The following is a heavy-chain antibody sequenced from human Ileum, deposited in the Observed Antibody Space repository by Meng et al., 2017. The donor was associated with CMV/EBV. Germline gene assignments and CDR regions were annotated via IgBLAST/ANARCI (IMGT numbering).Heavy chain of an antibody. CDR3: AKDLGYDSSGYSDAFDI. J-gene: IGHJ3*02. Sequence: FNVDEYTMNGVSQAPGKGLEWVSLISWDGGSTYYADSVKGRFTISRENSKNSLYLQMNSLRTEDTALYYCAKDLGYDSSGYSDAFDIWGQGTMVT. CDR2: ISWDGGST. V-gene: IGHV3-43*01. CDR1: FNVDEYT. D-gene: IGHD3-22*01.